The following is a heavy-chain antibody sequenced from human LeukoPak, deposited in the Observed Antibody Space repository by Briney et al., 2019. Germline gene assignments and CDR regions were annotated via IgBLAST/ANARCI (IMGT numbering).Heavy chain of an antibody. J-gene: IGHJ4*02. D-gene: IGHD4-17*01. V-gene: IGHV3-23*01. CDR3: ARERTTVTRRGYFDY. Sequence: GALRLSCAASGFTFSSYGMSWVRQAPGKGLEWVSAIETGGASTYYADSVKGRFSIPRDNSKNTLYLQMNSLRAEDTAVYYCARERTTVTRRGYFDYWGQGTLVTVSS. CDR1: GFTFSSYG. CDR2: IETGGAST.